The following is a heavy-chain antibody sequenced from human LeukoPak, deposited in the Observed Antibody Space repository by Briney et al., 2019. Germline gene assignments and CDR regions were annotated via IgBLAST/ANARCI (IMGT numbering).Heavy chain of an antibody. Sequence: PSETLSLTCTVSGGSISSYYWSWIRQPPGKGLGWIGYIYYSGSTNYNPSLKSRVTISVDTSKNQFSLKLSSVTAADTAVYYCARAYGDYRNIDYWGQGTLVTVSS. V-gene: IGHV4-59*01. CDR1: GGSISSYY. CDR3: ARAYGDYRNIDY. CDR2: IYYSGST. J-gene: IGHJ4*02. D-gene: IGHD4-17*01.